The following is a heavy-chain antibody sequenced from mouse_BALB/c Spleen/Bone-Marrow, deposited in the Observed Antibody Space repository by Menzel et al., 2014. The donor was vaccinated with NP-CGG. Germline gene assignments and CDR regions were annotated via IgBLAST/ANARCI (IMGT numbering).Heavy chain of an antibody. CDR3: ARVLEGFAY. CDR1: GFSLTSYG. CDR2: IWAGGST. J-gene: IGHJ3*01. Sequence: QVQLKQSGPGLVAPSQSLSITRTVSGFSLTSYGVHWVRQPPGEGLEWLGVIWAGGSTNYNSALMSRLSISKDNSKSQVFLKMNSLQTDDTAMYYCARVLEGFAYWGQGTLVTVSA. V-gene: IGHV2-9*02.